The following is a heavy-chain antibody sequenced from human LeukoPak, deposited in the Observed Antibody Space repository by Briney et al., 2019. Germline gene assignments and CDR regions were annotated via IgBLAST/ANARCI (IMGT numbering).Heavy chain of an antibody. D-gene: IGHD3-16*02. Sequence: GGSLRLSCAASGFTFSSYGMSWVRQAPGKGLEWVSAISGSGGSTYYADSVKGRFTISRDNSKNTLYLQMNSLRAEDTAVYYCAKDGTFGGVIVIGYYFDYWGQGTLVTVSS. CDR1: GFTFSSYG. CDR3: AKDGTFGGVIVIGYYFDY. J-gene: IGHJ4*02. CDR2: ISGSGGST. V-gene: IGHV3-23*01.